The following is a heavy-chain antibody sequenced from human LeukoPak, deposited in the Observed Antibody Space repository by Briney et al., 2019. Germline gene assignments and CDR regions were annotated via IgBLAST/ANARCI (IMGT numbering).Heavy chain of an antibody. CDR2: ISYDGTNK. CDR3: VTPVNPDLGDAFDI. Sequence: SGGSLRLSCAVSGFTPSDYGMHWVRQAPGKGLEWVGVISYDGTNKYYADSLEGRFTISRDNSKNTLYLHISSLRIEDTAVYYCVTPVNPDLGDAFDIWGQGTMVTVSS. CDR1: GFTPSDYG. D-gene: IGHD7-27*01. V-gene: IGHV3-30*03. J-gene: IGHJ3*02.